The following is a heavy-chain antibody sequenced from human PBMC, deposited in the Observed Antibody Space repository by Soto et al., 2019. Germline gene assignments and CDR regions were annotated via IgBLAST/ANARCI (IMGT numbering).Heavy chain of an antibody. Sequence: EVQLVESGGGLVQPVGSLRLSCPASGFTFSYYWMHWVRQAPGKGLVWVSRINGDGSRTSYADSVKGRFTMSRDNAKNTLYLPMNSLRAEDTGVYYCATGYDFREVYHYYGMDVWGQGTTVTVSS. J-gene: IGHJ6*02. CDR2: INGDGSRT. D-gene: IGHD1-20*01. CDR3: ATGYDFREVYHYYGMDV. CDR1: GFTFSYYW. V-gene: IGHV3-74*01.